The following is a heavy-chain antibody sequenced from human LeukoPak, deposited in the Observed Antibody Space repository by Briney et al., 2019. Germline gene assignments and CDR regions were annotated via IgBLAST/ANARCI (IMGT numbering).Heavy chain of an antibody. D-gene: IGHD6-13*01. J-gene: IGHJ4*02. CDR2: IYYSGST. V-gene: IGHV4-30-4*08. CDR1: GGSISSGDYY. Sequence: PSETLSLTCTVSGGSISSGDYYWSWIRQPPGKGLEWIGYIYYSGSTYYNPSLKSRVTISVDTSKNQFSLKLSSVTAADTAVYYCARDLATLGAAGTGYWGQGTLVTVSS. CDR3: ARDLATLGAAGTGY.